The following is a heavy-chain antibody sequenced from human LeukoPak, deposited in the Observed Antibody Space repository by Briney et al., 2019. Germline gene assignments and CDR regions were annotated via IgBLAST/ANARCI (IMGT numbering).Heavy chain of an antibody. V-gene: IGHV3-23*01. CDR3: AKDSAFYYGSGSHDAFDI. J-gene: IGHJ3*02. D-gene: IGHD3-10*01. CDR2: ISGSGGST. Sequence: GGSLRLSCAASGFTFSSYAMSWVRQAPGKGLEWVSAISGSGGSTYYADSVKGRFTISRDNSKNTLYLQMNSLRAEDTAVYYCAKDSAFYYGSGSHDAFDIWGQGTMVTVSS. CDR1: GFTFSSYA.